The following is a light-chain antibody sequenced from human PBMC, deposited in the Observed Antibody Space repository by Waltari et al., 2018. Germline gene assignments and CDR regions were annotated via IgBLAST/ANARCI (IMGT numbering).Light chain of an antibody. J-gene: IGKJ1*01. CDR3: QQYNDWPRT. Sequence: EIVMTQSPATLSVSPGERATLSCRASQGISSHLAWYQQKPGQAPRLLIYRASTRATGIPARFSGSGSGTEFTLTISSLQSEDFAIYYCQQYNDWPRTFGQGTKVEIK. CDR1: QGISSH. CDR2: RAS. V-gene: IGKV3-15*01.